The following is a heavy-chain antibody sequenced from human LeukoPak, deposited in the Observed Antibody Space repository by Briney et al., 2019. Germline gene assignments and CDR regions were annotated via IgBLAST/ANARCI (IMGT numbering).Heavy chain of an antibody. CDR2: IYISGVT. Sequence: SETLSLTCTVSGGSITSYHWSWIRQPAGKGLEWIGRIYISGVTNYNPSLKSRVTMSLDTSKNQFSLKLSSVTAADTAVYYCARAPSYSSGWYEYWGQGTLVTVSS. J-gene: IGHJ4*02. V-gene: IGHV4-4*07. D-gene: IGHD6-19*01. CDR1: GGSITSYH. CDR3: ARAPSYSSGWYEY.